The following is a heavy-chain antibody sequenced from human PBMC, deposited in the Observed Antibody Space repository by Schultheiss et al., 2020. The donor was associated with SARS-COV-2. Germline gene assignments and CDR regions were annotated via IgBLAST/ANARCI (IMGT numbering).Heavy chain of an antibody. D-gene: IGHD3-10*01. CDR3: AKAYYYGSGSYCMDV. J-gene: IGHJ6*02. V-gene: IGHV4-59*13. CDR2: IHYTGST. Sequence: SETLSLTCTVSGGSISSYYWSWIRQPPGKGLEWIGYIHYTGSTSYNPSLTSRVTISVDTSKNQFSLNLRSVTAADTAVYYCAKAYYYGSGSYCMDVWGQGTTVTVSS. CDR1: GGSISSYY.